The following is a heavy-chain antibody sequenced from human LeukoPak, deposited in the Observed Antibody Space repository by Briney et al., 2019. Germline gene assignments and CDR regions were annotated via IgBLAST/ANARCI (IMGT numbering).Heavy chain of an antibody. CDR3: ARQVRNSSAGGNWFDP. J-gene: IGHJ5*02. Sequence: SETLSLTCAVSGYSISSGYYWGWIRQPPGKGLEWIGSIYHSGSTYYNPSLKSRVTISVDTSKNQFSLKLSSVTAADTAVYCCARQVRNSSAGGNWFDPWGQGTLVTVSS. D-gene: IGHD6-19*01. CDR1: GYSISSGYY. CDR2: IYHSGST. V-gene: IGHV4-38-2*01.